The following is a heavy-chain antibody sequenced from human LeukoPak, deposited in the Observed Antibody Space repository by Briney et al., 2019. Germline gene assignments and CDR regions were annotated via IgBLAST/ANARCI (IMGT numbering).Heavy chain of an antibody. V-gene: IGHV1-18*01. CDR3: ARSLRYYGMDV. CDR1: GYTFTSYA. CDR2: ISAYNGNT. J-gene: IGHJ6*02. Sequence: ASVKVSCKASGYTFTSYAMHWVRQAPGQRLEWMGWISAYNGNTNYAQKLQGRVTMTTDTSTSTAYMELRSPRSDDTAVYYCARSLRYYGMDVWGQGTTVTVSS.